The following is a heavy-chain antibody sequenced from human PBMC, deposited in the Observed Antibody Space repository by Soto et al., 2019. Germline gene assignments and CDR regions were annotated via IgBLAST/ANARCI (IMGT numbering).Heavy chain of an antibody. V-gene: IGHV4-34*01. CDR1: GGSFSGYY. J-gene: IGHJ4*02. CDR3: ARSYYDSSGYYRKYFDY. D-gene: IGHD3-22*01. CDR2: INHSGST. Sequence: KTSETLSLTCAVYGGSFSGYYWSWIRQPPGKGLEWIGEINHSGSTNYNPSLKSRVTISVDTSKNQFSLKLSSVTAADTAVYYCARSYYDSSGYYRKYFDYWGQGTLVTVSS.